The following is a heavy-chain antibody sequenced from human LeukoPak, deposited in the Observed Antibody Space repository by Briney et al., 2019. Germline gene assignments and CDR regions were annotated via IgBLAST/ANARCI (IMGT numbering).Heavy chain of an antibody. CDR2: IRYDGSNK. J-gene: IGHJ3*02. D-gene: IGHD2-21*01. CDR3: ANHVYGGDRMGAFDI. V-gene: IGHV3-30*02. Sequence: PGGSLRLSCAASGFTFSSYGMHWVRQAPGKGLEWVAFIRYDGSNKYYADSVKGRFTISRDNSKNTLYLQMNSLRAEDTAVYYCANHVYGGDRMGAFDIWGQGTMVTVSS. CDR1: GFTFSSYG.